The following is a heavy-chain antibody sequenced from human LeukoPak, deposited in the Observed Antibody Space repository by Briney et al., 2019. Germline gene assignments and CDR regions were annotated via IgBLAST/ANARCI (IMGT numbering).Heavy chain of an antibody. CDR2: ISSSSSYI. Sequence: GGSLRLSCAASGFTFSSYSMNWVRQAPGKGLEWVSSISSSSSYIYYADSVKGRFTISRDNAKNSLYLQMNSLRAEDTAVYYCARDPHHNYYGGPPVDYWGQGTLVTVSS. CDR1: GFTFSSYS. D-gene: IGHD4-23*01. CDR3: ARDPHHNYYGGPPVDY. V-gene: IGHV3-21*01. J-gene: IGHJ4*02.